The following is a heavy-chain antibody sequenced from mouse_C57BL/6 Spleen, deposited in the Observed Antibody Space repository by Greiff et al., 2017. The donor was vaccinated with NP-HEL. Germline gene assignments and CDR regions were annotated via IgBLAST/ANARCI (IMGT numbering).Heavy chain of an antibody. CDR2: IDPSDSET. V-gene: IGHV1-52*01. D-gene: IGHD2-4*01. Sequence: QVHVKQPGAELVRPGSSVKLSCKASGYTFTSYWMHWVKQRPIQGLEWIGNIDPSDSETHYNQKFKDKATLTVDKSSSTAYMQLSSLTSEDSAVYYCARNNYDYDVDYAMDYWGQGTSVTVSS. CDR1: GYTFTSYW. CDR3: ARNNYDYDVDYAMDY. J-gene: IGHJ4*01.